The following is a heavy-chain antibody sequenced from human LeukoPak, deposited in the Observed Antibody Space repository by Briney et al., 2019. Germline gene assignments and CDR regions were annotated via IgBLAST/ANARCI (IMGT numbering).Heavy chain of an antibody. CDR1: GFTVSSNS. Sequence: GGSLRLSCTVSGFTVSSNSMSWVRQAPGKGLEWVSFIYSGGNTHYSDSVKGRFTISRDNSKNTLYLQMNSLRAEDTAVYYCARRAGEYSHPYNYWGQGTLVTVSS. CDR2: IYSGGNT. V-gene: IGHV3-53*01. CDR3: ARRAGEYSHPYNY. J-gene: IGHJ4*02. D-gene: IGHD4-17*01.